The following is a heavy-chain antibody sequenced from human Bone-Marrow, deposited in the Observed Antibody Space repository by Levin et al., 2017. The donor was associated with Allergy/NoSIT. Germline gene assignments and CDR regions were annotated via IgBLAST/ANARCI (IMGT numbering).Heavy chain of an antibody. CDR1: GAPFTGFY. CDR2: IYFSGST. V-gene: IGHV4-59*01. Sequence: PSETLSLTCTVAGAPFTGFYWTWIQQSPGKGLEWIGHIYFSGSTDYHPSLGSRVTISSDSSKNQFFLKLTSVTAADTAVYYCAGREAVPGTPYDYWGQGTLVTVAS. CDR3: AGREAVPGTPYDY. D-gene: IGHD6-19*01. J-gene: IGHJ4*02.